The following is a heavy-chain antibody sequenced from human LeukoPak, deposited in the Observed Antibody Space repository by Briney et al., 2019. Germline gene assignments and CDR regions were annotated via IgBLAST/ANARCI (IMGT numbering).Heavy chain of an antibody. Sequence: SETLSLTCTVSGGSISSGGYYWSWIRQPAGKGLEWIGRIYSSGSTNYNPSLKSRVTISVDTSKNQFSLKLSSVTAADTAVYYCARDYYDSSGYHYVGYYYYMDVWGKGTTVTISS. CDR1: GGSISSGGYY. CDR3: ARDYYDSSGYHYVGYYYYMDV. V-gene: IGHV4-61*02. CDR2: IYSSGST. D-gene: IGHD3-22*01. J-gene: IGHJ6*03.